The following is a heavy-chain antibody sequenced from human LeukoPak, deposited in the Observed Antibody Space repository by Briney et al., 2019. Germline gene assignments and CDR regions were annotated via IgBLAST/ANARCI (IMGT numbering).Heavy chain of an antibody. Sequence: PGGSLRLSCAASGFTFSSYAMHWVRQAPGKGLEWVAVISYDGSNKYYADSVKGRFTISRDNSKNTLYLRMNSLRAEDTAVYYCARDREGYGDYWGQGTLVTVSS. CDR2: ISYDGSNK. CDR3: ARDREGYGDY. J-gene: IGHJ4*02. CDR1: GFTFSSYA. V-gene: IGHV3-30-3*01. D-gene: IGHD5-18*01.